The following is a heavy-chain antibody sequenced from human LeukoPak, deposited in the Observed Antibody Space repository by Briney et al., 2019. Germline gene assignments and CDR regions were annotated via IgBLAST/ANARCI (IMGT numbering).Heavy chain of an antibody. CDR3: ARGTTQHAWHVGL. CDR2: ISYSGST. Sequence: SDTLPLTRTVSGGSISSYYWNWIRQPPATALEWLGYISYSGSTNYNPSLKNRATISLDTSEHQFSLKLSSVPAADTAVYYCARGTTQHAWHVGLWGRGTLVTVSS. CDR1: GGSISSYY. V-gene: IGHV4-59*07. J-gene: IGHJ2*01. D-gene: IGHD4-11*01.